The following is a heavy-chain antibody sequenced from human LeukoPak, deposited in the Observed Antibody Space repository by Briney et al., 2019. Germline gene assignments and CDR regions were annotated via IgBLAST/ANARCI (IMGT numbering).Heavy chain of an antibody. V-gene: IGHV3-66*01. J-gene: IGHJ4*02. CDR2: IYNDGST. D-gene: IGHD2-21*02. CDR1: GFTVSSNY. CDR3: ARGGTYCGGDCYYSLTN. Sequence: GGSLRLSCAASGFTVSSNYMSWVRQAPGKGPEWVSVIYNDGSTYYADSVKGRFTISRDNSKNTLYLQMGSLRAEDMAVYYCARGGTYCGGDCYYSLTNWGQGTLVTVSS.